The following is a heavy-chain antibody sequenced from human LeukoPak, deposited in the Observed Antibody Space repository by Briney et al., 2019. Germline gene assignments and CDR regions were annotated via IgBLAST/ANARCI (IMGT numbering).Heavy chain of an antibody. D-gene: IGHD5-24*01. V-gene: IGHV1-18*01. CDR1: GYTFTSYG. Sequence: ASVKVSCKASGYTFTSYGISWVRQAPGQGLEWMGWISAYNGNTNYAQKLQGRVTMTTDTSTSTAYMELRSLRSDDTAVYYCASAVGGGYRNYYYYYMDVWGKGTTATVSS. J-gene: IGHJ6*03. CDR3: ASAVGGGYRNYYYYYMDV. CDR2: ISAYNGNT.